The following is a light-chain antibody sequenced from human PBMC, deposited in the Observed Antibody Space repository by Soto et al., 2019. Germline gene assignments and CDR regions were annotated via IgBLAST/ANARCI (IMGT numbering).Light chain of an antibody. Sequence: VMTQSPATLSLSPGERATLSCRASQSVTSDLAWYQQRPGQPPRLLIYGASTRATGIPARFRGSGSGTEFSLTIASLQSEAFAVYYCQQYNSWPPLTFGGGTKVEI. CDR1: QSVTSD. J-gene: IGKJ4*01. CDR2: GAS. CDR3: QQYNSWPPLT. V-gene: IGKV3-15*01.